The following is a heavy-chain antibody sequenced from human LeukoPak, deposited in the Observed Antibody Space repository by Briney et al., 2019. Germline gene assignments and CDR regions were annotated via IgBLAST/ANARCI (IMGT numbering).Heavy chain of an antibody. V-gene: IGHV3-23*01. J-gene: IGHJ4*02. CDR1: GFTFSSYA. CDR3: AKSYYSGSSSDFDY. D-gene: IGHD6-6*01. Sequence: GGSLRLSCAASGFTFSSYAMSWVRQAPGKGLEWVSTISGSGSSTYYADSVKGRFTISRDNSKNTLYLQMNSLRAEDTAVYYCAKSYYSGSSSDFDYWGQGTLVTVSS. CDR2: ISGSGSST.